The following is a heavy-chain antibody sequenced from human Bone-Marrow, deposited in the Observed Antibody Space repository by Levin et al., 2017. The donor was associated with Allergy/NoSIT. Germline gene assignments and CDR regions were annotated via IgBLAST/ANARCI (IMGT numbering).Heavy chain of an antibody. J-gene: IGHJ6*02. Sequence: GGSLRLSCITSGFTVSNYATHWVRQAPGKGLEWVAVTWYDGSHKYYADSVKGRFTISRDTSNNTLYLQMTSLRAEDTAVYYCARGKSGGHYYYGLDVWGQGTRVTVSS. CDR2: TWYDGSHK. CDR1: GFTVSNYA. V-gene: IGHV3-33*01. CDR3: ARGKSGGHYYYGLDV.